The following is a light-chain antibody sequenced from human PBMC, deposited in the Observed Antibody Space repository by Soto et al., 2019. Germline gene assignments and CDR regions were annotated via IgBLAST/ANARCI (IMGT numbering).Light chain of an antibody. CDR3: HQYNHWSWST. Sequence: EIVMTQSPATLSVSPGERATLSCRASQSVSSNLACYQQKPGQAPRLLIYGASTRATGTPARFSGSGSGTEFTLTISSLQSEDFAVYYCHQYNHWSWSTFGQGTKLEIK. CDR1: QSVSSN. V-gene: IGKV3-15*01. J-gene: IGKJ2*01. CDR2: GAS.